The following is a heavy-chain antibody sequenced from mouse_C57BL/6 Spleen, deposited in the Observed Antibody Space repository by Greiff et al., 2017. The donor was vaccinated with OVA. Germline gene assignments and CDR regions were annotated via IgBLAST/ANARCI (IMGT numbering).Heavy chain of an antibody. J-gene: IGHJ4*01. V-gene: IGHV5-9-1*02. Sequence: EVKLMESGEGLVKPGGSLKLSCAASGFTFSSYAMSWVRQTPEKRLEWVAYISSGGDYIYYADTVKGRFTISRDNARNTLYLQISSLKSEDTAMYYCTREDYGSLYAMDYWGQGTSVTVSS. CDR1: GFTFSSYA. CDR2: ISSGGDYI. D-gene: IGHD1-1*01. CDR3: TREDYGSLYAMDY.